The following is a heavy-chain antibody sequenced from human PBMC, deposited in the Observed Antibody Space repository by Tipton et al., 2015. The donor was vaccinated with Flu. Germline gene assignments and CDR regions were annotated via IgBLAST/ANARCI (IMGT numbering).Heavy chain of an antibody. D-gene: IGHD2-21*01. J-gene: IGHJ4*02. CDR3: AAFCGGDCYILNY. V-gene: IGHV3-23*01. CDR2: IGGSGGST. CDR1: GFTFSSNA. Sequence: SLRLSCAASGFTFSSNAMSWVRQAPGKGLEWVSGIGGSGGSTYYADSVKGRFTISRDNSKNTVYLQMSSLRGEDTAVYYCAAFCGGDCYILNYWGQGTLVTVSS.